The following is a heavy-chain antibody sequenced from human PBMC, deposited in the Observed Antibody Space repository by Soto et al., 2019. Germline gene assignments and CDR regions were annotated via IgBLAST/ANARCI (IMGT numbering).Heavy chain of an antibody. J-gene: IGHJ3*02. CDR3: AKGGSGSYSNAFDI. V-gene: IGHV4-39*01. CDR2: IYYSGST. CDR1: GFSISSSSYY. D-gene: IGHD3-10*01. Sequence: ASETLSLTCPFSGFSISSSSYYWGWIRQPPGKGLEWIGSIYYSGSTYYNPSLKSRVTISVDTSKNQFSLKLSSVTAADTAVYYCAKGGSGSYSNAFDIWGQGTMVTVSS.